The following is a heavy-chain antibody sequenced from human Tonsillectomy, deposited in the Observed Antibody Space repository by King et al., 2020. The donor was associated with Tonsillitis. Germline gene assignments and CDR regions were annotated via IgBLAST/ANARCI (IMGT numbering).Heavy chain of an antibody. D-gene: IGHD6-19*01. Sequence: LQLQESGPGLVKPSETLSLTCTVSGASITGDYWTWIRQSAGKGLEWIGRVYSSGRAYYNPSLESRVAMSVDTSKNQFSLRLSSVTAADTAVYFCARDIGSANPYYFGYWGQGTLVTVSS. V-gene: IGHV4-4*07. CDR1: GASITGDY. CDR3: ARDIGSANPYYFGY. J-gene: IGHJ4*02. CDR2: VYSSGRA.